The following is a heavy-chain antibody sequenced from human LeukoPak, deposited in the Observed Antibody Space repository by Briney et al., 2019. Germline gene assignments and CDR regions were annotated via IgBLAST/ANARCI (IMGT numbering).Heavy chain of an antibody. CDR1: GYNFPSYW. CDR3: ARPFMVRGVIVAFDI. J-gene: IGHJ3*02. CDR2: IYPSDSDI. D-gene: IGHD3-10*01. V-gene: IGHV5-51*01. Sequence: GESLQISCKGSGYNFPSYWIGWVRQMPGKGLECMGIIYPSDSDIRYSPSFQGQVTISADKSISTAYLQWSSLKASDTAMYYCARPFMVRGVIVAFDIWGQGTMVTVSS.